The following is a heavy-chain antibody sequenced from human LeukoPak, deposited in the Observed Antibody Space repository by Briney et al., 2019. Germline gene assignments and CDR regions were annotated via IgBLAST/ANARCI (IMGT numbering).Heavy chain of an antibody. Sequence: GGSLRLSCAASGFTFSSYEMNWVRQAPGKGLEWVSSISSSSSYIYYADSVKGRFTISRDNAKNSLYLQMNSLRAEDTAVYYCAREVRGVIPWFDPWGQGTLVTVSS. D-gene: IGHD3-10*01. CDR3: AREVRGVIPWFDP. J-gene: IGHJ5*02. CDR2: ISSSSSYI. CDR1: GFTFSSYE. V-gene: IGHV3-21*01.